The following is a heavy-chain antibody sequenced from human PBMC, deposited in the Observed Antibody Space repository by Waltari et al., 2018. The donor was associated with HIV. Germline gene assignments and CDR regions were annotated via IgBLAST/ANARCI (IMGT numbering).Heavy chain of an antibody. J-gene: IGHJ6*02. CDR2: FYYSGST. Sequence: QVQPQESGPGPVTPSDTQYLSCSVSACSTTSANYSLRWIRQPPGKGLEWIGYFYYSGSTNYNPSLKRRVTISLDTSKNNFSLRLSSVTAADTAVYYCARERGGKYNYYYYGMDVWGQGTTVTVSS. V-gene: IGHV4-61*03. D-gene: IGHD1-20*01. CDR1: ACSTTSANYS. CDR3: ARERGGKYNYYYYGMDV.